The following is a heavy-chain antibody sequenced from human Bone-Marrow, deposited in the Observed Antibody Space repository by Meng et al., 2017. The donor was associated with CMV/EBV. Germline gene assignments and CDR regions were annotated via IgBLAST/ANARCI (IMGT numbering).Heavy chain of an antibody. D-gene: IGHD6-13*01. V-gene: IGHV3-23*01. Sequence: SCKASGYTFTSYAMSWVRQAPGKGLEWVSAISGSGGSTYYADSVKGRFTISRDNSKNTLYLQMNSLRAEDTAVYYCAKVGSSTWFPDYWGQGTLVTVSS. CDR3: AKVGSSTWFPDY. J-gene: IGHJ4*02. CDR2: ISGSGGST. CDR1: GYTFTSYA.